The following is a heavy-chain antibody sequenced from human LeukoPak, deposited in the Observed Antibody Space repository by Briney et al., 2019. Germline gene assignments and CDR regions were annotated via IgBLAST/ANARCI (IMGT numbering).Heavy chain of an antibody. J-gene: IGHJ4*02. V-gene: IGHV4-59*11. CDR2: SHYSGGT. CDR1: GGSISSHF. CDR3: ARFSVPLHYFDY. Sequence: SETLFLTCAVSGGSISSHFWNWIRQPPGKGLEWIGNSHYSGGTNYNPSLKSRVTISIDTSKNQFSLKLTSVTAADTAVYYCARFSVPLHYFDYWGQGALVTVSS.